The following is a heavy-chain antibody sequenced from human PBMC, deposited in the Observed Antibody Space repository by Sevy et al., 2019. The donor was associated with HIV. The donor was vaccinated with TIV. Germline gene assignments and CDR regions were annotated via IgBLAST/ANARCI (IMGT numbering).Heavy chain of an antibody. D-gene: IGHD3-3*01. CDR3: AKDVPDQSWYDDFWSGSPCFDY. CDR2: MSGRGGST. J-gene: IGHJ4*02. CDR1: GFTFGNYA. V-gene: IGHV3-23*01. Sequence: GGSLRLSCAASGFTFGNYAMSWVRQAPGKGLEWVSGMSGRGGSTDYADSVKGRFTISRDNSNNTLYLQMNSLRAEDTAIYYCAKDVPDQSWYDDFWSGSPCFDYWGRGTLVTVSS.